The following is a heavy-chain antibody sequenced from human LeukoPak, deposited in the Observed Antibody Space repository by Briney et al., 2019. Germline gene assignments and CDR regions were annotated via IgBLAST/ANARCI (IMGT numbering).Heavy chain of an antibody. D-gene: IGHD3-3*01. CDR2: INGSGGST. J-gene: IGHJ6*03. CDR1: GFTFSSYA. CDR3: AKDGKYYDFWSGYYSRSYYYYMDV. Sequence: PGGSLRLSCAASGFTFSSYAMSWVRQAPGKGLEWVSAINGSGGSTYYADSVKGRFTISRDNSKNTLYLQMNSLRAEDTAVYYCAKDGKYYDFWSGYYSRSYYYYMDVWGKGTTVTVSS. V-gene: IGHV3-23*01.